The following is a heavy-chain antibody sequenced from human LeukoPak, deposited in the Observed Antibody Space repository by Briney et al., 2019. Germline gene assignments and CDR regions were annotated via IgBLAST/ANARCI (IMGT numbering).Heavy chain of an antibody. J-gene: IGHJ6*02. CDR2: FYYSGST. CDR1: GGSITPYY. V-gene: IGHV4-59*08. CDR3: ARGGDEVMVLGPAAHGMDV. Sequence: SETLSLTCTVSGGSITPYYWSWIRQPPGKGLEFIGYFYYSGSTNYNPSLKGRVTISVDTSKNQLSLKVTSVTAADTAVYYCARGGDEVMVLGPAAHGMDVWGQGTTVTVSS. D-gene: IGHD3-10*01.